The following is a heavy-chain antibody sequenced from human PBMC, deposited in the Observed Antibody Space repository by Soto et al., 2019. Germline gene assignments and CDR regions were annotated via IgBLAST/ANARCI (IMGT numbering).Heavy chain of an antibody. V-gene: IGHV4-59*01. J-gene: IGHJ6*02. CDR1: GGSISSFY. CDR3: ARDASGQNVHRAGYYNGMDV. CDR2: IHYSGST. D-gene: IGHD1-1*01. Sequence: XAILSLTCTVSGGSISSFYWTWIRQPPGKGLEWIGYIHYSGSTNYNPSLKSRVSISVDTSKNQFSLRLNSVTAADTAVYYCARDASGQNVHRAGYYNGMDVWGQGTKVTVSS.